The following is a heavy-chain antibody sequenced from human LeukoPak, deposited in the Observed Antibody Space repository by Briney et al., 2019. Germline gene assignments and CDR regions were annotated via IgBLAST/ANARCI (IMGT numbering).Heavy chain of an antibody. V-gene: IGHV1-18*01. J-gene: IGHJ5*02. D-gene: IGHD6-19*01. CDR1: GYTFTSYG. CDR2: ISAYNGNT. Sequence: ASVKVSCKASGYTFTSYGICWVRQAPGQGLKWMGWISAYNGNTNYAQKLQGRVTMTTDTSTSTAYMELRSLRSDDTAVYYCARLYSSGFPGPWGQGTLVTVSS. CDR3: ARLYSSGFPGP.